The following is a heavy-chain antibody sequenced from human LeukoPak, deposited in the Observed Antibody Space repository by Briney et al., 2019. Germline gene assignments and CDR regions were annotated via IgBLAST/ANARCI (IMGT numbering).Heavy chain of an antibody. D-gene: IGHD5-12*01. CDR2: ISSSSSTI. CDR1: GFTFSSYS. J-gene: IGHJ2*01. V-gene: IGHV3-48*02. CDR3: ATRRTITPDWYFDL. Sequence: GGSLRLSCAASGFTFSSYSMNWVRQAPGKGLEWVSYISSSSSTIYHADSVKGRFTISRDNAKNSLYLQMNSLRDEDTAVYYCATRRTITPDWYFDLWGRGTLVTVSS.